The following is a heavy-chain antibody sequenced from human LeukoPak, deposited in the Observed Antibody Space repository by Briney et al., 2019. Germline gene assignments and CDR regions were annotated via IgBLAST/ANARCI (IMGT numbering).Heavy chain of an antibody. CDR3: AKDPGVVPAHYFDY. CDR2: TGSTGVST. J-gene: IGHJ4*02. Sequence: GGCLRLSCAASGFTFSDYAMNWVRPAPGKGLEWVSGTGSTGVSTFYADSVKGRLTVSRDNSKNTLSLQMNSLRAEDTAVYYCAKDPGVVPAHYFDYWGQGTLVTVS. V-gene: IGHV3-23*01. CDR1: GFTFSDYA. D-gene: IGHD2-2*01.